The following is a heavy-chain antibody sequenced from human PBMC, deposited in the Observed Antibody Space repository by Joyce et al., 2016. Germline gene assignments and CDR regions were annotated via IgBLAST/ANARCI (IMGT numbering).Heavy chain of an antibody. J-gene: IGHJ4*02. V-gene: IGHV1-18*01. Sequence: QVQLVQSGAEVKKPGASVKISCKASGYPFTSSGISWVRQAPGQGLEWMGWIGAYKGKTKYAQKFQGRVTMTTDTSTRTAYMELRSLRSDDTAVYYCAKAPLYDSSGYPFDYWGQGTLVTVSS. CDR1: GYPFTSSG. CDR3: AKAPLYDSSGYPFDY. D-gene: IGHD3-22*01. CDR2: IGAYKGKT.